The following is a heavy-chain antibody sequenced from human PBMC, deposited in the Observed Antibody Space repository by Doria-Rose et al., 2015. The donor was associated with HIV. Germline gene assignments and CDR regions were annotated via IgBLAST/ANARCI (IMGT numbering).Heavy chain of an antibody. D-gene: IGHD6-13*01. Sequence: QESGPVPVKPTETLTLTCTVSGVSLSSPGMGVSWICQPPGKALEWLANIFSDDEGSYKTSLKSRLTISSGTSKSQVVLTMTDMDPVDTATYYCARIKSSRWYHKYYFDFWGQGTLVIVSA. V-gene: IGHV2-26*01. CDR3: ARIKSSRWYHKYYFDF. J-gene: IGHJ4*02. CDR2: IFSDDEG. CDR1: GVSLSSPGMG.